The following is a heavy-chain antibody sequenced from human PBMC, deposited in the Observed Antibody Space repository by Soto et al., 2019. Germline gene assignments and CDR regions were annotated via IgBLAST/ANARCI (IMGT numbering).Heavy chain of an antibody. V-gene: IGHV3-23*01. J-gene: IGHJ5*02. D-gene: IGHD6-13*01. CDR1: GFTFSSYA. Sequence: GGSLRLSCAASGFTFSSYAMSWVRQAPGKGLEWVSAISGSGGSTYYADSVKGRFTISRDNSKNTLYLQMNSLRAEDTAVYYCSKDRNSWYFLSWGQGTLVTVSS. CDR2: ISGSGGST. CDR3: SKDRNSWYFLS.